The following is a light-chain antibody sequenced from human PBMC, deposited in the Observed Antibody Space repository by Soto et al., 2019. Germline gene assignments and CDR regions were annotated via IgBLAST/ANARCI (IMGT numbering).Light chain of an antibody. V-gene: IGKV3-11*01. CDR2: DAS. J-gene: IGKJ4*01. CDR3: QHRGNWPA. CDR1: QSIGST. Sequence: EVVLTQSPAILSLSPGERATLSCRASQSIGSTLAWYQQRSGQAPRLLIYDASSRATGIPGRISGSGSGTDFTLTISSLEVESFAVYYRQHRGNWPAFGGGTKVEIK.